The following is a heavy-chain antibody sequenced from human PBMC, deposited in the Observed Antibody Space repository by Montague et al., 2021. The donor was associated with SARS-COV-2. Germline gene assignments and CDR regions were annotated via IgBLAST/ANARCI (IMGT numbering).Heavy chain of an antibody. D-gene: IGHD5-18*01. V-gene: IGHV4-39*01. CDR2: YGGNT. J-gene: IGHJ4*02. CDR3: ARREYSYGWGD. Sequence: YGGNTYYSPSLKSRLTISVDTSKNQFSLKLNSVTAADTSLYYCARREYSYGWGDWGQGTLVTVSS.